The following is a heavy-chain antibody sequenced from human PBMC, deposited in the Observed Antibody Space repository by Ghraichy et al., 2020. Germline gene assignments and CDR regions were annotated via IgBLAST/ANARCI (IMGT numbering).Heavy chain of an antibody. Sequence: GGSLRLSCAASGFTFSSYGMHWVRQAPGKGLEWVAVIWYDGSNKYYADSVKGRFTISRDNSKNTLYLQMNSLRAEDTAVYYCARGDGSGSRPYYYYGMDVWGQGTTVTVSS. D-gene: IGHD3-10*01. CDR1: GFTFSSYG. CDR2: IWYDGSNK. J-gene: IGHJ6*02. V-gene: IGHV3-33*01. CDR3: ARGDGSGSRPYYYYGMDV.